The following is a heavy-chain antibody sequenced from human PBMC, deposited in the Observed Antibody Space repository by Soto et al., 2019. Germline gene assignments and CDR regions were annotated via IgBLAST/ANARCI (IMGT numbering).Heavy chain of an antibody. CDR2: ISYDGSNK. Sequence: SLRLSCAASGCAPTRCAVLWVRQAPGKGLEWVAVISYDGSNKYYADSVKGRFTISRDNSKNTLYLQMNSLRAEDTAVYYCARDDREGCTFDYWGQGTLVNVSS. V-gene: IGHV3-30-3*01. D-gene: IGHD2-15*01. CDR1: GCAPTRCA. J-gene: IGHJ4*02. CDR3: ARDDREGCTFDY.